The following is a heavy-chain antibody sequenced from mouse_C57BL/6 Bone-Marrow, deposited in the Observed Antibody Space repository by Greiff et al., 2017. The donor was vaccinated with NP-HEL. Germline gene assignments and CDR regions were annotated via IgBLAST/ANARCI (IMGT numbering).Heavy chain of an antibody. CDR1: GYSITSGYF. J-gene: IGHJ2*01. D-gene: IGHD2-3*01. CDR3: ARANDGYLPDFDY. Sequence: EVQLQESGPGLVKPSQSLSLSCSATGYSITSGYFWYWIRQFPGNHLEWMGYINYDGSTNYNPSLKNRISITRDTSKNTSYLKLNTVTTEDTATYDGARANDGYLPDFDYWGQGTTLTVSS. CDR2: INYDGST. V-gene: IGHV3-6*01.